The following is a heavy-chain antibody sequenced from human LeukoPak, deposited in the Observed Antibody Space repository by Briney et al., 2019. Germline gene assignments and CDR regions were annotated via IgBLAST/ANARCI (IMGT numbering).Heavy chain of an antibody. CDR2: INHSGST. D-gene: IGHD6-13*01. J-gene: IGHJ4*02. CDR1: GGSFSDYY. V-gene: IGHV4-34*01. Sequence: SETLSLTCAVYGGSFSDYYWSWIRQPPGKGLEWIGEINHSGSTNYNPSLKSRVTISVDTSKNQFSLKLSSVTAADTAVYYCARVVSRINGLREGYFDYWGQGTLVTVSP. CDR3: ARVVSRINGLREGYFDY.